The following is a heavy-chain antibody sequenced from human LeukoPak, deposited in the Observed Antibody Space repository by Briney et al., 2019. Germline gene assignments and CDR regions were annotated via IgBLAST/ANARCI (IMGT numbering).Heavy chain of an antibody. CDR3: AIPAGYSSRYTLDV. V-gene: IGHV1-2*02. D-gene: IGHD6-13*01. J-gene: IGHJ6*04. Sequence: GASVKVSCKPSGYTFTGYYMHWVRQAPGQGLEWMGWINPNSGGTNYAQKFQGRVTMTRDTSISTAYMELSRLRSDDTAVYYCAIPAGYSSRYTLDVWGKGTTVTVSS. CDR1: GYTFTGYY. CDR2: INPNSGGT.